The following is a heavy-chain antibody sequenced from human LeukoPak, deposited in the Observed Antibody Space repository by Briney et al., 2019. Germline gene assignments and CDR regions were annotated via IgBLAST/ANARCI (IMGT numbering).Heavy chain of an antibody. CDR1: GYLFTSFD. CDR2: MTPNSEKR. V-gene: IGHV1-8*01. Sequence: ASVKVSCKTSGYLFTSFDIHWVRQAAGHGLEWMSWMTPNSEKRGYAQKFQGRVTMTADTSIDTAYMELSSLTFDDTAIYYCARGRGWGILDSWGQGNLVTVSS. D-gene: IGHD6-19*01. CDR3: ARGRGWGILDS. J-gene: IGHJ4*02.